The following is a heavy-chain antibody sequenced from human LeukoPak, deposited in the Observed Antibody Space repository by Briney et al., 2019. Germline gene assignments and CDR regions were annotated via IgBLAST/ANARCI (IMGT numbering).Heavy chain of an antibody. D-gene: IGHD3-10*01. J-gene: IGHJ6*03. V-gene: IGHV3-23*01. CDR1: GFTFSSYG. CDR2: ISGSGGST. Sequence: GGTLRLSCAASGFTFSSYGMSWVRQAPGKGLEWVSAISGSGGSTYYADSVKGRFTISRDNSKNTLYLQMNSLRAEDTAVYYCAKDYDYYGSGDYYMDVWGKGTTVTISS. CDR3: AKDYDYYGSGDYYMDV.